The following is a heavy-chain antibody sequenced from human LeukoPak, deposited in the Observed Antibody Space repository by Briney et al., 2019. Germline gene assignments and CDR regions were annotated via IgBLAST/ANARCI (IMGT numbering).Heavy chain of an antibody. J-gene: IGHJ4*02. CDR1: GFTFSSYD. CDR2: ISGSGGST. D-gene: IGHD5-24*01. Sequence: GGSLRLSCAASGFTFSSYDMSWVRQAPGKGLEWVSAISGSGGSTYYADSVKGRFTISRDNSKNTLYLQMNSLRAEDTAIYYCAKGVEMATIIGYWGQGTLVTVSS. CDR3: AKGVEMATIIGY. V-gene: IGHV3-23*01.